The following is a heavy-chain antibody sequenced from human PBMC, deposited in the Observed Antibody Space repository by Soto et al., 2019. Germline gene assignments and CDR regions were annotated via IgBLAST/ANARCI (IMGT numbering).Heavy chain of an antibody. CDR3: ARERTARPYYYYGMDV. CDR1: GFTVSSNY. D-gene: IGHD6-6*01. V-gene: IGHV3-53*01. Sequence: PGGSLRLSCAASGFTVSSNYMSWVRQAPGKGLEWVSVIYSGGNTYYADSVKGRFTISRGNSKNTLYLQMNSLRAEDTAVYYCARERTARPYYYYGMDVWGQGTTVTVSS. CDR2: IYSGGNT. J-gene: IGHJ6*02.